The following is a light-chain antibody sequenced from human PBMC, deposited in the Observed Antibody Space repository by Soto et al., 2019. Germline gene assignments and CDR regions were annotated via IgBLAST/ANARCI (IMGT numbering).Light chain of an antibody. J-gene: IGLJ3*02. CDR2: GVT. CDR1: GSDIGAYNF. V-gene: IGLV2-8*01. CDR3: YSYAGRNIWV. Sequence: QSALAQPPSASGSPGQSVTISCTGSGSDIGAYNFVSWYQQHPGKAPKLMIFGVTERPSGVPDRFSGSTSGNTASLTVSWLQADDEAVYYCYSYAGRNIWVFGGGTKLTVL.